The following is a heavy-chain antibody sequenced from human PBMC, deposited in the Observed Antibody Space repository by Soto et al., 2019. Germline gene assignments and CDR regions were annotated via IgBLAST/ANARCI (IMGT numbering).Heavy chain of an antibody. V-gene: IGHV4-30-4*01. D-gene: IGHD2-15*01. CDR3: ARGKYSGFDV. CDR2: VYYSGSS. CDR1: GDSISGGASF. Sequence: PSETLSLTCTVSGDSISGGASFWSWIRQPPGKGLEWIANVYYSGSSYYNPSLKSQLTISLDTTKNQFSLQLNSMTAADTAVYYCARGKYSGFDVWGQGTMVTVSS. J-gene: IGHJ3*01.